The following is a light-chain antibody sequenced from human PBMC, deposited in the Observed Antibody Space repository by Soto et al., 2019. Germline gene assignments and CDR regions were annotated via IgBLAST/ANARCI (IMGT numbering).Light chain of an antibody. J-gene: IGKJ1*01. CDR1: QSVSSN. V-gene: IGKV3-15*01. CDR2: GAS. CDR3: QQYNNWPRT. Sequence: EIVMTQSPATLSVSPGERATLSCRASQSVSSNLAWYQQKPGQAPRLLIYGASTRATGIPARFSGSRSGTEFTLTISSLQSVDFAVYSCQQYNNWPRTFGQGTQVEIK.